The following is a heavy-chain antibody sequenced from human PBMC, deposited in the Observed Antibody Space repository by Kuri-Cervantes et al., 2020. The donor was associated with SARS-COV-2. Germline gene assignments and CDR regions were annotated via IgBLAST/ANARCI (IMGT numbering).Heavy chain of an antibody. CDR1: GGSISSNW. CDR3: ARVLSLTFHGVAFAL. CDR2: IYHSGST. Sequence: SETLSLTCVVSGGSISSNWWTWVRHPPGKGLEWIGEIYHSGSTNYSPSLGGRATISLDKSKNQFSLNVYSVTAADTAVYYCARVLSLTFHGVAFALWVLGTTVTVSS. V-gene: IGHV4-4*02. D-gene: IGHD2/OR15-2a*01. J-gene: IGHJ3*01.